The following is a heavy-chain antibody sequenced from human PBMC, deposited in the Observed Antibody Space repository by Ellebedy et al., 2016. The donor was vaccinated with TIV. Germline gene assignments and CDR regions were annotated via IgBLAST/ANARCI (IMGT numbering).Heavy chain of an antibody. D-gene: IGHD6-19*01. CDR1: GYSFPSYR. J-gene: IGHJ4*02. V-gene: IGHV5-10-1*01. CDR2: IDPSDSYT. Sequence: GESLKISCKGSGYSFPSYRIDWVRQMPGKGLEWMGTIDPSDSYTNYSPSFQGHVTMSTDKSISTAYLQWSSLKASDTAMYYCARPYRSGWYAFDYWGQGTLVIVSS. CDR3: ARPYRSGWYAFDY.